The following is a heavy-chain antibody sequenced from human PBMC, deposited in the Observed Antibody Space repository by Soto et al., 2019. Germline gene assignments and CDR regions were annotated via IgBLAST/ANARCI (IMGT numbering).Heavy chain of an antibody. J-gene: IGHJ6*02. D-gene: IGHD6-13*01. Sequence: SETLSLTCPVYGGSCCGYSWSWFRKPPGKGLELIGEINHSGSTNYNPSLKSRVTISVDTSKNQFSLKLSSVTAADTAVYYCARDASSSSQGRRYYYGLDIWGQGTTVTVSS. CDR1: GGSCCGYS. CDR2: INHSGST. V-gene: IGHV4-34*01. CDR3: ARDASSSSQGRRYYYGLDI.